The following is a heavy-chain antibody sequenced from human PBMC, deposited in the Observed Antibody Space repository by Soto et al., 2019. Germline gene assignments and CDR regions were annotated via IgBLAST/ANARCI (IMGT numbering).Heavy chain of an antibody. Sequence: PGGSLRLSCAVSGFAFVSYAMSWVRQAPGKGLEWVSGISGSGNKTYYADSVNGRFTISRDNSKNTLHLQMNSLRAEDTAVYYCAQGVRLHFDGWGQGTLVTVSS. V-gene: IGHV3-23*01. CDR3: AQGVRLHFDG. CDR2: ISGSGNKT. CDR1: GFAFVSYA. J-gene: IGHJ4*02.